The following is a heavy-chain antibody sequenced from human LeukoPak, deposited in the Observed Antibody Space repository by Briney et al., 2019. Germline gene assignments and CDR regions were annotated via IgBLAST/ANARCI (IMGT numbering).Heavy chain of an antibody. CDR3: ARDLLNEGNHLDY. D-gene: IGHD4-23*01. Sequence: PSETLSLTCAVSGGSISSSNWWSWVRQPPWKGLEWIGEIYHSGSTNYNPSLKSRVTISVDKSKNQFSLKLSSVTAADTAVYYCARDLLNEGNHLDYWGQGTLVTVSS. V-gene: IGHV4-4*02. J-gene: IGHJ4*02. CDR1: GGSISSSNW. CDR2: IYHSGST.